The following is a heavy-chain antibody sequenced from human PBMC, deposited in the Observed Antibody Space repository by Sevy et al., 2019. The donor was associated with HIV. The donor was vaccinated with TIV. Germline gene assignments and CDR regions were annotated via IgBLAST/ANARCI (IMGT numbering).Heavy chain of an antibody. CDR1: GFTFSNYA. Sequence: GGSLRLSCAASGFTFSNYAMHWVRRAPGKGLEWVAVISYDGSNKYYADSVKGRFTISRDNSKNTLYLKMNSLRAEDTAVYYCARRQQWLTNYYFDYWGQGTLVTVSS. CDR3: ARRQQWLTNYYFDY. D-gene: IGHD6-19*01. CDR2: ISYDGSNK. V-gene: IGHV3-30*04. J-gene: IGHJ4*02.